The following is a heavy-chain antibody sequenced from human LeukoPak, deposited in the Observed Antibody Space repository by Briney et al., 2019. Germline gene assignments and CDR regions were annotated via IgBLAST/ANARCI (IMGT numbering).Heavy chain of an antibody. CDR1: IDSFSNYH. V-gene: IGHV4-34*01. CDR3: ARDLAAAGMPDAFDI. CDR2: VNESGGT. Sequence: PSETLSLTCAVYIDSFSNYHWNWIRQTPAKGMEWIGEVNESGGTNISPSLRSRVILSVDTSKNQFSLKLISVTVADTAIYYCARDLAAAGMPDAFDIWGQGTMVTVSS. J-gene: IGHJ3*02. D-gene: IGHD6-13*01.